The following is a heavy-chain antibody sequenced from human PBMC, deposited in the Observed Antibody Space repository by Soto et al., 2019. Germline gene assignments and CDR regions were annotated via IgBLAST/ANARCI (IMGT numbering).Heavy chain of an antibody. Sequence: GESLKISCKGSGSSFTSYWIGWVRQMPGKGLEWMGIIYPGDSDTRYSPSFQGQVTISADKSISTAYLQWSSLKASDTAMYYCARLLGYCSGGSCPMGYWGQGTLVTVSS. D-gene: IGHD2-15*01. CDR3: ARLLGYCSGGSCPMGY. J-gene: IGHJ4*02. V-gene: IGHV5-51*01. CDR2: IYPGDSDT. CDR1: GSSFTSYW.